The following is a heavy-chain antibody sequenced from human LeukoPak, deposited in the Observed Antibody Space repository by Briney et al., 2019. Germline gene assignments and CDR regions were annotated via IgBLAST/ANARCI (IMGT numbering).Heavy chain of an antibody. CDR2: IIPIFGSA. CDR3: AREVTEMAPISRFDY. J-gene: IGHJ4*02. Sequence: ASVKVSCKSSGGTFSSYTISWVRQAPGQGLEWMGGIIPIFGSADYAQKFQGRVTITADKSTSTAYMELSSLRSEDTAVYYCAREVTEMAPISRFDYWGQGTLVTVSS. D-gene: IGHD5-24*01. V-gene: IGHV1-69*06. CDR1: GGTFSSYT.